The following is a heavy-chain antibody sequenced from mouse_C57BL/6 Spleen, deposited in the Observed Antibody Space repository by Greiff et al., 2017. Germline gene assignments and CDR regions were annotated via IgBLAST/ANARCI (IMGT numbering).Heavy chain of an antibody. J-gene: IGHJ1*03. V-gene: IGHV1-42*01. CDR1: GYSFTGYY. Sequence: VQLQQSGPELVKPGASVKISCKASGYSFTGYYMNWVKQSPEKSLEWIGEINPSTGGTTYNQKFKAKATLTVDKSSSTAYMQLKSLTSEDSAVYYCARLGPYFDVWGTGTTVTVSS. D-gene: IGHD3-1*01. CDR2: INPSTGGT. CDR3: ARLGPYFDV.